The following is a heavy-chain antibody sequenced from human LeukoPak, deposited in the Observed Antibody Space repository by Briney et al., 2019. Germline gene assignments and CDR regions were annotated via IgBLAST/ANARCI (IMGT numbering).Heavy chain of an antibody. CDR1: GFAFSDAW. Sequence: TAGGSLRLSCAASGFAFSDAWMNWVRQAPGKGLEWVGRIKSKTDGGTTDYAAPVKGRFTISRDDSKNTLSLQMNSLKTEDTAVYYCARPRQYSSSNRVYNYFYMDVWGKGTTVTASS. D-gene: IGHD6-6*01. J-gene: IGHJ6*03. CDR2: IKSKTDGGTT. V-gene: IGHV3-15*01. CDR3: ARPRQYSSSNRVYNYFYMDV.